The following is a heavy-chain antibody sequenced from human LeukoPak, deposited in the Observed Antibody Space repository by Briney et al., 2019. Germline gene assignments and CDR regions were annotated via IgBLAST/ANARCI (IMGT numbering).Heavy chain of an antibody. J-gene: IGHJ5*02. D-gene: IGHD2-2*01. CDR3: ARETPGYFSSTRCYRGPPRYNWFDP. CDR1: GYTFTSYG. V-gene: IGHV1-18*01. CDR2: ISAYNGNT. Sequence: ASVKVSCKASGYTFTSYGISWVRQAPGQGLEWMGWISAYNGNTNYAQKLQGRVTMTTDTSTSTAYMELRSLRSDDTAVYYCARETPGYFSSTRCYRGPPRYNWFDPWGQGTLVTVSS.